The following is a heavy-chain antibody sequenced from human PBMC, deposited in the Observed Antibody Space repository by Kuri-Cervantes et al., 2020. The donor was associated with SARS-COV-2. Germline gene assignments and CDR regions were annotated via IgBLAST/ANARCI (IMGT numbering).Heavy chain of an antibody. CDR3: ARGGKYQLLYRCEYYFDY. CDR2: INPNSGGT. V-gene: IGHV1-2*02. Sequence: ASVKVSCKASGYTFTSYGISWVRQAPGQGLEWMGWINPNSGGTNYAQKFQGRVTMTRDTSISTAYMELSRLRSDDTAVYYCARGGKYQLLYRCEYYFDYWGQGTLVTVSS. D-gene: IGHD2-2*02. CDR1: GYTFTSYG. J-gene: IGHJ4*02.